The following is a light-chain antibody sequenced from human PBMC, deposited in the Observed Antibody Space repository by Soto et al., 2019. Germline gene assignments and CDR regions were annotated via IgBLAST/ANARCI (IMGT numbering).Light chain of an antibody. CDR2: LNTDGSH. J-gene: IGLJ2*01. CDR1: SGHSTYA. V-gene: IGLV4-69*01. CDR3: QTWGTAIHDVV. Sequence: QPVLTQSPSASASLGASVKLTCTLSSGHSTYAIAWHQQQPEKGPRYLMKLNTDGSHSKGDGIPDRFSGSSSVAERHLTISSLQSEDEADYYCQTWGTAIHDVVFGGGTKVTVL.